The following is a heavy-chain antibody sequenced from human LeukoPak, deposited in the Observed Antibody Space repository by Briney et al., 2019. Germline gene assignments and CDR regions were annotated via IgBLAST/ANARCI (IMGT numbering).Heavy chain of an antibody. CDR1: GFTFDDYA. J-gene: IGHJ3*02. CDR2: ISWNSGSI. CDR3: AKDSVRLGAFDI. D-gene: IGHD4-17*01. Sequence: GGSLRLSCVASGFTFDDYAMHWVRQAPGKGLEWVSGISWNSGSIGYADSVKGRFTISRDNAKNSLYLQMNSLRAEDTALYYCAKDSVRLGAFDIWGQGTMVTVSS. V-gene: IGHV3-9*01.